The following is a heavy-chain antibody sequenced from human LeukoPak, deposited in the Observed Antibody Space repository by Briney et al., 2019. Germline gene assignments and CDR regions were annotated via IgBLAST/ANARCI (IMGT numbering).Heavy chain of an antibody. CDR3: ARGLRQLVPYYYYVMDV. CDR1: GYTFTSYD. D-gene: IGHD6-6*01. J-gene: IGHJ6*02. CDR2: MNPNSGNT. V-gene: IGHV1-8*01. Sequence: GASMKVSCKASGYTFTSYDINWVRQATGQGLEWMGWMNPNSGNTGYAQKFQGRVTMTRNTSISTAYMELSSLRSEDTAVYYCARGLRQLVPYYYYVMDVWGQGTTVTVSS.